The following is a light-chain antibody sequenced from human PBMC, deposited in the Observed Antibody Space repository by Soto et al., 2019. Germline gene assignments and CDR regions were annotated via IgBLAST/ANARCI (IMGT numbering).Light chain of an antibody. CDR3: QQYGSSST. CDR2: GAS. CDR1: QSVSSSS. V-gene: IGKV3-20*01. Sequence: EVVLTQSPGTLCLSPWEGATLSCRASQSVSSSSLARHQPKPGQAPSLLIYGASSRPTGIPDRFSGSGSGTALTLTIRRLEPEAFAVYYCQQYGSSSTFGQGTRLEI. J-gene: IGKJ5*01.